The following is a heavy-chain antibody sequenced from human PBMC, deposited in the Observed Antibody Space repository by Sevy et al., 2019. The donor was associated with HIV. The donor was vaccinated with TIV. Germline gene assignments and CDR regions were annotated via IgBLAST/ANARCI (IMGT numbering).Heavy chain of an antibody. D-gene: IGHD3-22*01. J-gene: IGHJ1*01. Sequence: SETLSLTCAVSGGSISSGGYSWSWIRQPPGKGLEWIGYIYHSGSTYYNPSLKSRVTISVDRSKNQFSLKLSSVTAADTAVYYCARAGDSSGYYYGYFQHWGQRTLVTVSS. CDR1: GGSISSGGYS. CDR3: ARAGDSSGYYYGYFQH. CDR2: IYHSGST. V-gene: IGHV4-30-2*01.